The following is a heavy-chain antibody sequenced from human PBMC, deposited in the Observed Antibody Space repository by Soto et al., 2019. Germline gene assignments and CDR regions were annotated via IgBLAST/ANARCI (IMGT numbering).Heavy chain of an antibody. CDR2: IKSDGTTA. V-gene: IGHV3-30-3*02. J-gene: IGHJ5*02. D-gene: IGHD3-3*01. CDR1: GFTFRRYG. CDR3: AKPRSSLEWPPFDP. Sequence: QVKLVESGGGVVQPGRSRRLSCVTSGFTFRRYGMHWVRQSPDKGLEWVAVIKSDGTTADYIESVKGRFFISRDNSKKTVYLQMNNLRPEDTGIYYCAKPRSSLEWPPFDPWGQGTLVTVSS.